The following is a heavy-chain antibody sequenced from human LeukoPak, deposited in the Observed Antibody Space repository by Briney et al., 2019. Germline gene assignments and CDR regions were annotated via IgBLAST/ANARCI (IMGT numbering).Heavy chain of an antibody. Sequence: SETLSLTCTVSGGSISSSSYYWGWIRQPPGKGLEWIGSIYYSGSTYYNPSLKSRVTISVDTSKNQFSLKLSSVTAADTAVYYCARHRGDYDFWSGLYYMDVWGKGTTVTVSS. CDR1: GGSISSSSYY. V-gene: IGHV4-39*01. J-gene: IGHJ6*03. CDR2: IYYSGST. CDR3: ARHRGDYDFWSGLYYMDV. D-gene: IGHD3-3*01.